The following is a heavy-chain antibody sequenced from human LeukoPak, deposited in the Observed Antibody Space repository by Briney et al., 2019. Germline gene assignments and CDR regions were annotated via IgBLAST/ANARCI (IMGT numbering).Heavy chain of an antibody. CDR3: ARERRINMVRGLMMGAFDI. J-gene: IGHJ3*02. V-gene: IGHV4-30-2*01. CDR1: GGSISSGGYY. D-gene: IGHD3-10*01. CDR2: IYHSGST. Sequence: SETLSLTCTVSGGSISSGGYYWSWIRQPPGKGLEWIGYIYHSGSTYYNPSLRSRVTISVDRSKNQFSLKLTSVSAADTAVYYCARERRINMVRGLMMGAFDIWGQGTIVTVSS.